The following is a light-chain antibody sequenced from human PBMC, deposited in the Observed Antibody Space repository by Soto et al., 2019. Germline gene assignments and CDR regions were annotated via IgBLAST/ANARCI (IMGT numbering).Light chain of an antibody. J-gene: IGKJ5*01. CDR3: QQYNKWPPIT. CDR2: DTS. V-gene: IGKV3-15*01. Sequence: EIVMTQSPATLSVSPGERATLSCRASQSVSIKLAWYQQKPGQAPRLLIYDTSTRATGTPASFSGSGSGTEFTLTISSLQSEDFAVYYCQQYNKWPPITFGQGTRLEIK. CDR1: QSVSIK.